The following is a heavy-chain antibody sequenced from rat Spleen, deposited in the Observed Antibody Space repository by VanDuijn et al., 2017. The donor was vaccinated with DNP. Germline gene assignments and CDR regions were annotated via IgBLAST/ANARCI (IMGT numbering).Heavy chain of an antibody. CDR1: GFSLTSYA. V-gene: IGHV2S12*01. CDR3: ATDQGTITAPFDS. Sequence: QVRLRESGPGLVQPSHTLSLTCTVSGFSLTSYAVSWVRQPPGKGLEWIAAISSGGRPYSNSVLKSRLSISRDTSKRQVFLKMISLETEDTATYYCATDQGTITAPFDSWGQGVMVTVSS. CDR2: ISSGGRP. D-gene: IGHD1-2*01. J-gene: IGHJ2*01.